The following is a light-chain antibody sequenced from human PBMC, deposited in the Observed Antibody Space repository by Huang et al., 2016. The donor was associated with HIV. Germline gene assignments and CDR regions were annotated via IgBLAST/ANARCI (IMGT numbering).Light chain of an antibody. J-gene: IGKJ5*01. Sequence: IQLTQSPSSVSASEGDTVRITCRASQDISSWLAWYQQKPREAPTRLIHSTSILQSGVPSRFNGSGSVTDFFLTINSLRPDDFATYYCQQANMYPRSFGQGTRLDIK. CDR3: QQANMYPRS. CDR2: STS. V-gene: IGKV1-12*01. CDR1: QDISSW.